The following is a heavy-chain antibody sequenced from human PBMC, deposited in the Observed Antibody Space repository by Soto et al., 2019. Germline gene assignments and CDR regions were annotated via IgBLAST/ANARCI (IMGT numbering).Heavy chain of an antibody. V-gene: IGHV3-33*01. J-gene: IGHJ4*02. CDR1: GFTFSSYG. Sequence: QVQLVESGGGVVQPGRSLRLSCAASGFTFSSYGMHWVRQAPGKGLEWVAVIWYDGSNKNYPDSVKDRFTISRDNSKNTLYLQMNSLRAEDTAVYYCARLSRDAYHFDYWGQGTLVTVSS. CDR2: IWYDGSNK. CDR3: ARLSRDAYHFDY. D-gene: IGHD2-2*01.